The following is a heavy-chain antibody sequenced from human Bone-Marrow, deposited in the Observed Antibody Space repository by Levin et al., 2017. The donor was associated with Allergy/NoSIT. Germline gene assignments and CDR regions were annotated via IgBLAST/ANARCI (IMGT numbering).Heavy chain of an antibody. CDR3: ARQLGNFWSGYNYFDY. CDR1: GFTFSTYS. D-gene: IGHD3-3*01. CDR2: ITSSSSYI. Sequence: GGSLRLSCAASGFTFSTYSMNWVCQAPGKGLDWVSSITSSSSYIYYADSVKGRFTISRDNAKNSLYLQMNSLRAEDTAVYYCARQLGNFWSGYNYFDYWGQGTLVTVSS. V-gene: IGHV3-21*01. J-gene: IGHJ4*02.